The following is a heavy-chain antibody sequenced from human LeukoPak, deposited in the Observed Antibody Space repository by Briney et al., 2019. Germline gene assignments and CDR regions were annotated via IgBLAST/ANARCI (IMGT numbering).Heavy chain of an antibody. CDR2: ISGSGDRT. V-gene: IGHV3-23*01. CDR3: GKRELWHGSGEDA. CDR1: GFTFNNYA. Sequence: GGSLRLSCAASGFTFNNYAMSWFRQTPGKGLEWVSAISGSGDRTYHAESVKGRFSISRDNSKNTLYLQMHSLRAEDTAVYYCGKRELWHGSGEDAWGQGTTVTVSS. J-gene: IGHJ6*02. D-gene: IGHD3-10*01.